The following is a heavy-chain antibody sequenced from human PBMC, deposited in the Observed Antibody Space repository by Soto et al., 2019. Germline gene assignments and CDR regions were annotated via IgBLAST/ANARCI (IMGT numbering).Heavy chain of an antibody. V-gene: IGHV1-18*04. CDR3: ARASGSSYWFDP. CDR1: GYTFTGYY. D-gene: IGHD1-26*01. Sequence: ASVKVSCKASGYTFTGYYMHWVRQAPGQGLEWMGWINPNSGNTNYAQKLQGRVTMTTDTSTSTAYMELRSLRSDDTAVYYCARASGSSYWFDPWGQGTLVTVSS. CDR2: INPNSGNT. J-gene: IGHJ5*02.